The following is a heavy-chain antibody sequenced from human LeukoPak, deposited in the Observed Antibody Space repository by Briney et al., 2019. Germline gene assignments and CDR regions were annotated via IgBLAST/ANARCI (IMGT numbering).Heavy chain of an antibody. CDR1: GGSIISSDYH. CDR3: ARHCCSGPAKRVFDI. D-gene: IGHD2-15*01. CDR2: ISYSGNT. J-gene: IGHJ3*02. V-gene: IGHV4-39*01. Sequence: PSETLSLTCTVSGGSIISSDYHWGWVRQPPGKGLEWIGTISYSGNTDYNPSLKSRVTISVDTSNNQFSLRLGSVTAADTAVYHCARHCCSGPAKRVFDIWGQGTMVTVSS.